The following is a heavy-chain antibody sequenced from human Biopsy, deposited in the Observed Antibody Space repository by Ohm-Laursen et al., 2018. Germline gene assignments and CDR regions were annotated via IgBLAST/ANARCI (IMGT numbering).Heavy chain of an antibody. CDR2: IIPILRTT. V-gene: IGHV1-69*11. CDR1: TGTFNSYG. J-gene: IGHJ6*02. D-gene: IGHD2-15*01. Sequence: SSVKVSCKAPTGTFNSYGIIWVRQAPGQGLEWMGRIIPILRTTAYAQTFLGRVTITADSPTSTVYMELSSLRSEDTAVYFCARELVVEHSFFYGMDVWGQGTTVTVSS. CDR3: ARELVVEHSFFYGMDV.